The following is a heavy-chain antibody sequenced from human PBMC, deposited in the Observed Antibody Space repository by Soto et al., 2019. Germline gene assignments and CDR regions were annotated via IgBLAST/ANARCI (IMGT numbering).Heavy chain of an antibody. CDR3: VREIASRM. J-gene: IGHJ6*04. CDR2: INKDGSEK. V-gene: IGHV3-7*01. CDR1: GFTFTSYW. Sequence: ESGGGLVQPGGSLRLSCAASGFTFTSYWMTWVRQAPGRGLEWVANINKDGSEKSYVDSVKRRFTIARDNAKSSLYLQMSSLRADDTAVYYCVREIASRMWGKGTTVIVSS. D-gene: IGHD2-21*01.